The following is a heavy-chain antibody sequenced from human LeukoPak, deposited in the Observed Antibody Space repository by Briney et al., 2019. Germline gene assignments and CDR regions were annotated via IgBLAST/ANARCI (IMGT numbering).Heavy chain of an antibody. Sequence: PGGSLRLSCSASGFTFNSYAMHWVRQAPGKGLEYVSVISGNGGSTYYADPVKGRFTISRDNSKNTVYLQMSSLRAEDTAVYFCAKDLGSGSNRHYAFDVWGQGTMVTVSS. D-gene: IGHD4-23*01. CDR3: AKDLGSGSNRHYAFDV. V-gene: IGHV3-64D*06. J-gene: IGHJ3*01. CDR1: GFTFNSYA. CDR2: ISGNGGST.